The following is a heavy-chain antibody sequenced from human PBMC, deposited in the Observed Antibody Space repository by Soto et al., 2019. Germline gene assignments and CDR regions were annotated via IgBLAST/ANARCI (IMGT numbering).Heavy chain of an antibody. D-gene: IGHD2-2*02. CDR1: GFTVSSNY. V-gene: IGHV3-53*01. CDR2: IYSGGST. Sequence: GGSLRLSCAASGFTVSSNYMSWVRQAPGKGLEWVSVIYSGGSTYYADSVKGRFTISRDNSKNTLYLQMNSLRAEDTAVYYCARLNGYCSSTSCYTGSWFDPWGQGTLVTVSS. CDR3: ARLNGYCSSTSCYTGSWFDP. J-gene: IGHJ5*02.